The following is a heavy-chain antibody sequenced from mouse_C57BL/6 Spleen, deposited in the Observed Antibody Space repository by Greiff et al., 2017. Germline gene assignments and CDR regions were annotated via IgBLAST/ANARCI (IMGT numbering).Heavy chain of an antibody. CDR2: IYPGSGST. CDR3: ARSDYYDYDGRAMDY. J-gene: IGHJ4*01. V-gene: IGHV1-55*01. CDR1: GYTFTSYW. D-gene: IGHD2-4*01. Sequence: QVQLKESGAELVKPGASVKMSCKASGYTFTSYWITWVKQRPGQGLEWIGDIYPGSGSTNYNEKFKSKATLTVDTSSSTAYMQLSSLTSEDSAVYYCARSDYYDYDGRAMDYWGQGTSVTVSS.